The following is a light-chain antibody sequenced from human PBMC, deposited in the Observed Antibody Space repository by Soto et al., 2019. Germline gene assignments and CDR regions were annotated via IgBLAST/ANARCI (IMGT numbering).Light chain of an antibody. CDR2: DVS. J-gene: IGLJ1*01. V-gene: IGLV2-14*01. CDR3: SSYTSSSTLWV. CDR1: SSDVGGYNY. Sequence: QSALTQPGSVSGSPGQSITISCTGTSSDVGGYNYVSWYQQHPGKAPKLMIYDVSNRPSGVSNRFSGSKSGNTASLTISGLQAEDEAAYYCSSYTSSSTLWVFGTGTKLTVL.